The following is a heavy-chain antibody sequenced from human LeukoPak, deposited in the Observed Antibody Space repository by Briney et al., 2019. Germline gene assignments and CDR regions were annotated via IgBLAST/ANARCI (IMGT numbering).Heavy chain of an antibody. V-gene: IGHV3-23*01. CDR1: GFTFSSYW. CDR3: AKDPPRIQLWLIWSY. CDR2: ISGSGGST. D-gene: IGHD5-18*01. Sequence: PGGSLRLSCAASGFTFSSYWMSWVRQAPGKGLEWVSAISGSGGSTYYADSVKGRFTISRDNSKNTLYLQMNSLRAEDTAVYYCAKDPPRIQLWLIWSYWGQGTLVTVSS. J-gene: IGHJ4*02.